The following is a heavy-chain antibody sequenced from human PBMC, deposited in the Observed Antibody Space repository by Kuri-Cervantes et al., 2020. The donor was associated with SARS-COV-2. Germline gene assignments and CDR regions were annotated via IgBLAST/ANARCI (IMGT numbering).Heavy chain of an antibody. CDR1: GFTFSSYA. J-gene: IGHJ4*02. V-gene: IGHV3-30-3*01. Sequence: GESLKISCAASGFTFSSYAMHWVRQAPGKGLEWVAVISYDGSNKYYADSVKGRFTISRDNSKNTLYLQMNSLRAEDTAVYYCARVLSWFPDYWGQGTLVTVSS. CDR3: ARVLSWFPDY. CDR2: ISYDGSNK. D-gene: IGHD3-10*01.